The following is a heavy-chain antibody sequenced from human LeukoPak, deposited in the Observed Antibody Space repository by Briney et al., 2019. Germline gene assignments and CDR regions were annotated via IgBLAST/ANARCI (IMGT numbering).Heavy chain of an antibody. D-gene: IGHD6-19*01. CDR1: GFTFSSYG. CDR2: ISYDGSNK. V-gene: IGHV3-30*18. Sequence: GGSLRLSCAASGFTFSSYGMHWVRQAPGKGLEWVAVISYDGSNKDYADSVKGRFTISRDNSKNTLYLQMNSLRAEDTAVYYCAKGRYSSGWNWYFDLWGRGTLVTVSS. CDR3: AKGRYSSGWNWYFDL. J-gene: IGHJ2*01.